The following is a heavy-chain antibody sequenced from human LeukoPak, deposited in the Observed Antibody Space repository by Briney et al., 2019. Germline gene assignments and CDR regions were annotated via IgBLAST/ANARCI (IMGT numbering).Heavy chain of an antibody. J-gene: IGHJ3*02. D-gene: IGHD3-10*01. CDR3: ARGRRDDAFDI. CDR2: ISSSSSYI. Sequence: GGSLRLSCAASGFTFSSYGMNWVRQAPGKGLEWVSSISSSSSYIYYADSVKGRFTISRDNAKNSLYLQMNSLRAEDTAVYYCARGRRDDAFDIWGQGTMVTVSS. CDR1: GFTFSSYG. V-gene: IGHV3-21*01.